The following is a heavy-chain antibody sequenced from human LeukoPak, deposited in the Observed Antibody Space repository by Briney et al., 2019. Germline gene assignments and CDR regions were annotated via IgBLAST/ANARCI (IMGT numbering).Heavy chain of an antibody. CDR2: IYYSGST. D-gene: IGHD1-26*01. CDR3: ARAGSYRNYYFDY. CDR1: GGSISSYY. J-gene: IGHJ4*02. Sequence: SETLSLTCTVSGGSISSYYWSWIRQPPGKGLEWIGYIYYSGSTNYNPSLKSRVTISVDTSKNQFSLKLSSVTAADTAVYYCARAGSYRNYYFDYWGQGTLVTVSS. V-gene: IGHV4-59*01.